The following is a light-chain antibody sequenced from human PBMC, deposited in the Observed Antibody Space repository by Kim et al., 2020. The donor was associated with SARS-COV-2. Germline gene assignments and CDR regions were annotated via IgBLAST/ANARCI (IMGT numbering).Light chain of an antibody. CDR3: QQYSDWPPGDT. CDR1: QSVSDN. Sequence: EIVLTQSPGTLSVSPGETATLSCRASQSVSDNLAWYQQKPGQALRLLIYAASTRATGVPARFSGSGSGTEFTLTITSLQSEDFAVYFCQQYSDWPPGDTFGQGTKLEI. CDR2: AAS. J-gene: IGKJ2*01. V-gene: IGKV3-15*01.